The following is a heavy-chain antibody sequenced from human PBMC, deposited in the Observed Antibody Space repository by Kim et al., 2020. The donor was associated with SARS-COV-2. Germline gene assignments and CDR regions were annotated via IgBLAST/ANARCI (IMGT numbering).Heavy chain of an antibody. CDR2: ISSSGSTI. CDR1: GFTFSSYE. V-gene: IGHV3-48*03. D-gene: IGHD3-22*01. CDR3: ARTSYDSSGYYSYYFDY. Sequence: GGSLRLSCAASGFTFSSYEMNWVRQAPGKGLEWVSYISSSGSTIYYADFVKGRFTISRDNAKNSLYLQMNSLRAEDTAVYYCARTSYDSSGYYSYYFDYWGQGTLVTVSS. J-gene: IGHJ4*02.